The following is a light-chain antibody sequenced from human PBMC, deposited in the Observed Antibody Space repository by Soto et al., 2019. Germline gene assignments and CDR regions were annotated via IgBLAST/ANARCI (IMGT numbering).Light chain of an antibody. CDR1: SSNFGAGYE. V-gene: IGLV1-40*01. CDR2: NNL. CDR3: QSFDSSLRVYV. J-gene: IGLJ1*01. Sequence: QSALTQPPSESAAPGQRVAITCTGSSSNFGAGYEVHWYKQVPGAAPTLVIFNNLNRPSGAPERFSGSKSGTSASLVISGLQAEDEADYYCQSFDSSLRVYVFGSGTKVTV.